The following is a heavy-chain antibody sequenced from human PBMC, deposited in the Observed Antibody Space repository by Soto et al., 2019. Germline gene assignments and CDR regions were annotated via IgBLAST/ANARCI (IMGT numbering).Heavy chain of an antibody. Sequence: QVKLEHSGPEVKRPWMSVKVSCTSSGGACGRYSVSWVRQDPGQGLEWLGGVIPVVNTSNYSLKFQGRFAIVSDQSTRSVFMELRSLRSEATALYYCSRGDEMTAVTIFEYWGQETLVTVSS. CDR2: VIPVVNTS. D-gene: IGHD4-17*01. CDR1: GGACGRYS. CDR3: SRGDEMTAVTIFEY. J-gene: IGHJ4*02. V-gene: IGHV1-69*01.